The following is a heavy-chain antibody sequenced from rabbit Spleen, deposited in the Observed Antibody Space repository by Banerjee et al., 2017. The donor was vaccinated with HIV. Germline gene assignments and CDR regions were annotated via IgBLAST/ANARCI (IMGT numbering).Heavy chain of an antibody. Sequence: QLEESGGGLVKPEGSLKLSCTASGIDFTNYYISWVRQAPGKGLEWIGIIYAAKGSTNYASWVNGRFTISSDNAQSTVDLKMTSLTAADTATYFCARAIVPWLGLTRLDLWGPGTLVTVS. CDR3: ARAIVPWLGLTRLDL. D-gene: IGHD4-1*01. J-gene: IGHJ6*01. CDR1: GIDFTNYY. CDR2: IYAAKGST. V-gene: IGHV1S7*01.